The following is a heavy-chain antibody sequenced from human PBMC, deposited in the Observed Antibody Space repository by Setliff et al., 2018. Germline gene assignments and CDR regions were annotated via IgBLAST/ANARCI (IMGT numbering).Heavy chain of an antibody. V-gene: IGHV3-33*08. J-gene: IGHJ5*01. Sequence: HPGGSLRLSCAASGFTFSTYRMHWVRQAPGKGLEWVAVIWHDGGNKYHADSVKGRFTISRDNSKNTLYLHLSSLRVEDTATYYCARDRGGTNPWFDFWGQGTQVTVSS. CDR3: ARDRGGTNPWFDF. CDR2: IWHDGGNK. D-gene: IGHD3-10*01. CDR1: GFTFSTYR.